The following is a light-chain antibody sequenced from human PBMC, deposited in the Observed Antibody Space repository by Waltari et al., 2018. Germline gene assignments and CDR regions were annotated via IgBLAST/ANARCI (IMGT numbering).Light chain of an antibody. CDR3: QQYYSTPLT. CDR1: QSVLYSSTNKNY. J-gene: IGKJ5*01. CDR2: WAS. V-gene: IGKV4-1*01. Sequence: DIVMTQSPDSLAVSLGERAPTNCKSSQSVLYSSTNKNYLAWYQQKPGQPPKLLIYWASTRESGVPDRFSGSGSGTDFTLTISSLQAEDVAVYYCQQYYSTPLTFGQGTRLEIK.